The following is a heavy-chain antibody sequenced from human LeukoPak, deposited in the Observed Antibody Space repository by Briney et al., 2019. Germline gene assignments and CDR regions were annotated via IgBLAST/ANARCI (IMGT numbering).Heavy chain of an antibody. CDR2: ISSSGSTI. V-gene: IGHV3-48*03. CDR1: GFTFSSYE. D-gene: IGHD3-10*01. Sequence: GGSLRLSCAASGFTFSSYEMNWVRQAPGKGLEWVSYISSSGSTIYYADSVKGRFTISRDNAKNSLYLQMNSLRAEDTAVYYCARAKSVLLWFGGLEGFDYWGQGTLVTVSS. CDR3: ARAKSVLLWFGGLEGFDY. J-gene: IGHJ4*02.